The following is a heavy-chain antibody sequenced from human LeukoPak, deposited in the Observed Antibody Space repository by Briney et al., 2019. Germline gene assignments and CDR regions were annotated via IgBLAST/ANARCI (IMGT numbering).Heavy chain of an antibody. CDR3: AKTGTFTRATITSFGYYYYGMDV. CDR2: ISYDGSNK. V-gene: IGHV3-30*18. CDR1: GFTFSSYG. D-gene: IGHD5-12*01. Sequence: PGRSLRLSCAASGFTFSSYGMHWVRQAPGKGLEWVAVISYDGSNKYYADSVKGRFTISSDNSKNTLYLQMNSLRAEDTAVYYCAKTGTFTRATITSFGYYYYGMDVWGQGTTVTVSS. J-gene: IGHJ6*02.